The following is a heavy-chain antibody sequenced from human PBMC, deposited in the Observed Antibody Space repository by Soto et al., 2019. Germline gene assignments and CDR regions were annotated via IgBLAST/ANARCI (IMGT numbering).Heavy chain of an antibody. V-gene: IGHV3-23*01. Sequence: PGGSLSLSCAASGFTFSSYAMSWVRQAPGKGLEWVSAISGSGGSTYYADSVKGRFTISRDNSKNTLYLQMNSLRAEDTAVYYCAKGVLRWELPRANWFDPWGQGTLVTVSS. J-gene: IGHJ5*02. D-gene: IGHD1-26*01. CDR1: GFTFSSYA. CDR3: AKGVLRWELPRANWFDP. CDR2: ISGSGGST.